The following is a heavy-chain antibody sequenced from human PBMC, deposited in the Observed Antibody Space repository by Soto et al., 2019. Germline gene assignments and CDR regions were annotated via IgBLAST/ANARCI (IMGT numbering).Heavy chain of an antibody. CDR2: VHYSGNT. CDR3: ARQDRVVAEGRWFDP. V-gene: IGHV4-38-2*02. J-gene: IGHJ5*02. Sequence: SETLSLTCTVSGYSISSGYHWAWIRQPPGKGPEWLGSVHYSGNTYYNPSLKSRLTISVDKSKNQFSLNLSSVTAADTAVYYCARQDRVVAEGRWFDPWGQGTLVTVPS. D-gene: IGHD2-15*01. CDR1: GYSISSGYH.